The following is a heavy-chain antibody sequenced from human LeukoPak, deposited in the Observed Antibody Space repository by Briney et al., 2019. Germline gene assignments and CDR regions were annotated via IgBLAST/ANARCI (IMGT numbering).Heavy chain of an antibody. J-gene: IGHJ5*02. D-gene: IGHD3-10*01. CDR1: GDSISSGDYS. Sequence: SQTLSLTCTVSGDSISSGDYSWSWIRQPSGKGLEWIGYIFHTGSSYYNPSLRSRVTISVDRSRNQFSLRLTSVTAADTAVYYCARELWFVHPPGSWLDPWGQGTLVTVSS. CDR2: IFHTGSS. V-gene: IGHV4-30-2*01. CDR3: ARELWFVHPPGSWLDP.